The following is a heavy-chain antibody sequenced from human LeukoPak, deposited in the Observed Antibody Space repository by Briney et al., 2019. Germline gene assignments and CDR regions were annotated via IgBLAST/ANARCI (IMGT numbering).Heavy chain of an antibody. D-gene: IGHD3-3*01. CDR1: GFTFSSYA. CDR3: AKVTIFSHRAKYYFDY. J-gene: IGHJ4*02. CDR2: ISGSGGST. Sequence: PGGSLRLSCAASGFTFSSYAMSWVRQAPGKGLEWVSAISGSGGSTYYADSVKGRFTISRDNAKNSLYLQMNSLRAEDTAVYYCAKVTIFSHRAKYYFDYWGQGTLVTVSS. V-gene: IGHV3-23*01.